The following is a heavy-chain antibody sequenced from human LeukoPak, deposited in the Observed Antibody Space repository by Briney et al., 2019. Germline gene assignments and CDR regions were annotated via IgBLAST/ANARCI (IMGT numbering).Heavy chain of an antibody. CDR3: AKGGATTVRGIIKD. D-gene: IGHD1-26*01. Sequence: GGSLRLSYAGSGFTFTEYGMHWVRQAPGKGLEWVSGTSWNGIRIGYADSVKGRFSISRDNARKSLYLHMDRLRPEDTALYYCAKGGATTVRGIIKDWGQGTLVTVSS. J-gene: IGHJ4*02. CDR2: TSWNGIRI. CDR1: GFTFTEYG. V-gene: IGHV3-9*01.